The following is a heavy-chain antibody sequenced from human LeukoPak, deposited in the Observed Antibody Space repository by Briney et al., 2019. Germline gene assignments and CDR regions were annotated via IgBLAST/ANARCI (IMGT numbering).Heavy chain of an antibody. CDR1: GYTFTGYY. CDR3: AREYCTNGVCFLFGY. J-gene: IGHJ4*02. CDR2: INPNSGGT. Sequence: ASVKVSCKASGYTFTGYYMHWVRQAPGQGLEWMGWINPNSGGTNYAQKFQGWVTMTRDTSTSTVYMELSSLRSEDTAVYYCAREYCTNGVCFLFGYWGQGTLVTVSS. D-gene: IGHD2-8*01. V-gene: IGHV1-2*04.